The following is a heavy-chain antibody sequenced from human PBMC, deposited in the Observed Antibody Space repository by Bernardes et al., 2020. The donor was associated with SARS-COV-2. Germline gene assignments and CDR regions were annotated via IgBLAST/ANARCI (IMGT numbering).Heavy chain of an antibody. D-gene: IGHD3-3*01. CDR3: ARDGSEFDDFWSGYYRGFDP. J-gene: IGHJ5*02. V-gene: IGHV3-33*01. CDR2: IWYDGSNK. CDR1: GFTFSSYG. Sequence: GSLKLSCAASGFTFSSYGMHWVRQAPGKGLEWVAVIWYDGSNKYYADSVKGRFTISRDNSKNTLYLQMNSLRAEDTAVYYCARDGSEFDDFWSGYYRGFDPWGQGTLVTVSS.